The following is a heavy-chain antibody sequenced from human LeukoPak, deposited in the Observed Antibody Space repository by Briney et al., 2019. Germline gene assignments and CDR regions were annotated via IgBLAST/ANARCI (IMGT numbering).Heavy chain of an antibody. CDR3: ARVYGDYVDY. J-gene: IGHJ4*02. Sequence: SETLSLTCSVSGGSISSHYWSWIRQPPGKGLEWIGYIYYSGSTNYNPSLKSRVTISVDTSKNQFSLKLSSVTAADTAVYYCARVYGDYVDYWGQGTLVTVSS. CDR1: GGSISSHY. V-gene: IGHV4-59*11. D-gene: IGHD4-17*01. CDR2: IYYSGST.